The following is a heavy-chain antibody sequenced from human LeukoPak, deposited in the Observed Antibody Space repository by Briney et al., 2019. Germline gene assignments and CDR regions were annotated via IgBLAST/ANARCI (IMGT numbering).Heavy chain of an antibody. J-gene: IGHJ6*03. CDR2: FDPEDGET. CDR1: GYTLTELS. D-gene: IGHD3-9*01. V-gene: IGHV1-24*01. CDR3: ATELRYFDWLLGDYYYYMDV. Sequence: ASVKVSCKVSGYTLTELSMHWVRQAPGKGLEWMGGFDPEDGETIYAQKFQGRVTMTRNTSISTAYMELSSLRSEDTAVYYCATELRYFDWLLGDYYYYMDVWGKGTTVTISS.